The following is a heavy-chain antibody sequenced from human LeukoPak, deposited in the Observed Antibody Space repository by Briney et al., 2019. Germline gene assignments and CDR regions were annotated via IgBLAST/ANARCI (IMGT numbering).Heavy chain of an antibody. CDR2: INPSGGST. J-gene: IGHJ5*02. D-gene: IGHD1-26*01. Sequence: ASVKVSCKASGYTFTSYYMHWVRQAPGQGLEWMGIINPSGGSTSYAQKFQGRVTMTRDTSTSTVYMELSRLRSDDTAVYYCARGIVGATAWFDPWGQGTLVTVSS. V-gene: IGHV1-46*01. CDR3: ARGIVGATAWFDP. CDR1: GYTFTSYY.